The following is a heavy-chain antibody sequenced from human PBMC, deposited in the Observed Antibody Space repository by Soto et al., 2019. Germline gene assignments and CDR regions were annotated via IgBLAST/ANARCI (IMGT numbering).Heavy chain of an antibody. CDR1: GYSFTNYW. Sequence: GESLKISCKGSGYSFTNYWIGWVRQMPGKGLEWMGTIYLGDSDTRYSPSFQGRVTISADKSISAAYLQWGSLKASDTAMYYCARANVWSAGFFAINSFDPWRQGTLVTVSS. D-gene: IGHD3-3*01. J-gene: IGHJ5*02. V-gene: IGHV5-51*01. CDR3: ARANVWSAGFFAINSFDP. CDR2: IYLGDSDT.